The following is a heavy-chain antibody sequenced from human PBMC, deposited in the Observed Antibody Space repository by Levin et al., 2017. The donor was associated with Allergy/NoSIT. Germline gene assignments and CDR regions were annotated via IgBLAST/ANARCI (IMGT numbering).Heavy chain of an antibody. CDR1: GYTFTSYG. CDR3: ARDRGSFWTVTQDY. Sequence: GESLKISCKASGYTFTSYGISWVRQAPGQGLEWMGWISAYNGNTNYAQKLQGRVTMTTDTSTSTAYMELRSLRSDDTAVYYCARDRGSFWTVTQDYWGQGTLVTVSS. J-gene: IGHJ4*02. V-gene: IGHV1-18*01. CDR2: ISAYNGNT. D-gene: IGHD4-17*01.